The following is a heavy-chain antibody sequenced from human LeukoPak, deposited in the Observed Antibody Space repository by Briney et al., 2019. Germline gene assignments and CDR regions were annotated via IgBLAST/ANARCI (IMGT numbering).Heavy chain of an antibody. CDR2: ISGSGGSS. CDR1: GFTFTNYA. CDR3: AKPLRDAGSFNYPYFDF. D-gene: IGHD5-24*01. J-gene: IGHJ4*02. Sequence: GGSLRLPCAASGFTFTNYAMNWVRQAPGKGLEWVSAISGSGGSSSYADSVRGRFSISRDNSNNMLYLQMNSLRAEDTAVYYCAKPLRDAGSFNYPYFDFWGQGTLVTVSS. V-gene: IGHV3-23*01.